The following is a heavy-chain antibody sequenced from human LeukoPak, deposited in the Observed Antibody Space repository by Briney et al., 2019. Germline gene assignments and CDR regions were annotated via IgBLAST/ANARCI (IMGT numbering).Heavy chain of an antibody. J-gene: IGHJ4*02. V-gene: IGHV3-48*03. Sequence: GGSLRLSCAASGFTFSSYEMNWVRQAPGKGLEWVSYISSSGSTIYYADSVKGRFTISRDNAKNSLYLQMNSLRAEDTAVYYCARGPFASGSYSLYGYGSVFDYWGQGTLVTVSS. CDR3: ARGPFASGSYSLYGYGSVFDY. CDR1: GFTFSSYE. CDR2: ISSSGSTI. D-gene: IGHD3-10*01.